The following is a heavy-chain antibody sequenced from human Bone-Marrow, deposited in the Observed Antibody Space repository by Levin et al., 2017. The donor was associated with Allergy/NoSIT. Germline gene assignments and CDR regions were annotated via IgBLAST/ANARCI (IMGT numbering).Heavy chain of an antibody. CDR2: ISYRGST. CDR1: GASIISGTFF. CDR3: ARDPEGPANYYGEDV. V-gene: IGHV4-31*03. Sequence: RSSETLSLTCSVSGASIISGTFFWTWIRQPPGRGLEWLGYISYRGSTSYTPSLKSRLSMSLDTSKNQFSLTLTSVTAADSAVYYCARDPEGPANYYGEDVWGPGTTVTVSS. J-gene: IGHJ6*02.